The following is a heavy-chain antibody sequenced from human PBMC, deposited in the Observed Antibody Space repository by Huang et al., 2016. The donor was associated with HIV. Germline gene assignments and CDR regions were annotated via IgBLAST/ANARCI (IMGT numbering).Heavy chain of an antibody. CDR1: GYTFTSYG. D-gene: IGHD3-22*01. V-gene: IGHV1-18*01. J-gene: IGHJ3*02. Sequence: QIQLMQSGPELKQPGASVKVSCKASGYTFTSYGITWVRQAPGQGPEWMGWISAFSSDKKYAPKYQGRVTLTTDTSTNRAYMELRSLRSDDKAKYYCARDPKYHRIGYYRQRRGMDIWGQGTMVIVSS. CDR2: ISAFSSDK. CDR3: ARDPKYHRIGYYRQRRGMDI.